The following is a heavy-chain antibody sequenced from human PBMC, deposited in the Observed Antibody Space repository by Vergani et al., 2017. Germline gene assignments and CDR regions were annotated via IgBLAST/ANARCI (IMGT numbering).Heavy chain of an antibody. Sequence: EVQLVESGGGLVQPGRSLRLSCAASGFTFDDYAMHWVRQAPGKGLEWVSGISWNSGSIGYADSVKGRFTISRDNAKNSLYLQMNSLRDEDTALYYCAKGDYYDSSGFDYWGQGTLVTVSS. CDR3: AKGDYYDSSGFDY. V-gene: IGHV3-9*01. CDR2: ISWNSGSI. CDR1: GFTFDDYA. D-gene: IGHD3-22*01. J-gene: IGHJ4*02.